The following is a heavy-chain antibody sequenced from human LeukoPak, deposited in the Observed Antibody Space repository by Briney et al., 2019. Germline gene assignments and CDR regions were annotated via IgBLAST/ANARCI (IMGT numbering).Heavy chain of an antibody. CDR1: GYTFTSYG. CDR3: AREDDYYSSGYCYTFDY. D-gene: IGHD3-22*01. V-gene: IGHV1-18*01. CDR2: ISAYNGNT. Sequence: GASVKVSCKASGYTFTSYGISWVRQAPGHGVEWMGWISAYNGNTNYAQKLQGRVTMTTDTSTSTAYMELRSLRSDDTAVYYCAREDDYYSSGYCYTFDYWGQGTLVTVSA. J-gene: IGHJ4*02.